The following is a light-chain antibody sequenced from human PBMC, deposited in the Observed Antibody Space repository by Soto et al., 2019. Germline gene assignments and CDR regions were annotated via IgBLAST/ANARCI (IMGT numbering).Light chain of an antibody. Sequence: QSALTQPASVSGSPGQSITISCTGTSSDVGGYNYVSWYQQHPGKAPKLMIYEVSNRHSGVSKLFSGSKSGNTASQPISGIPAEDEEDYDCSSYTSSSTHVVFGGGTKLTVL. V-gene: IGLV2-14*01. CDR2: EVS. J-gene: IGLJ2*01. CDR1: SSDVGGYNY. CDR3: SSYTSSSTHVV.